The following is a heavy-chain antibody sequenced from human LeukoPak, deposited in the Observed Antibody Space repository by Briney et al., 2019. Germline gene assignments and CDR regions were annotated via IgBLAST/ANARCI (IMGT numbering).Heavy chain of an antibody. Sequence: PSETLSLTCTVSGGSISSYYWSWIRQPPGKGLEWIGYIYYSGSTNYNPSLKSRVTISVDTSKNQFSLKLSSVTAADTAVYYCARAANSWSFYYFDYWGQGTLVTVSS. CDR3: ARAANSWSFYYFDY. V-gene: IGHV4-59*01. J-gene: IGHJ4*02. CDR2: IYYSGST. CDR1: GGSISSYY. D-gene: IGHD6-13*01.